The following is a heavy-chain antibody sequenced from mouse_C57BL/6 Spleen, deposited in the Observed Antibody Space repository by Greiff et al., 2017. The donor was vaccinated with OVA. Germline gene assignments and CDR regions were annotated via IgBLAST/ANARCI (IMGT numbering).Heavy chain of an antibody. CDR1: GFNIKDYY. CDR2: IDPEDGDT. D-gene: IGHD2-3*01. CDR3: ARGSDDERAWFAY. J-gene: IGHJ3*01. Sequence: VQLKESGAELVKPGASVKLSCTASGFNIKDYYMHWVKQRTEQGLEWIGRIDPEDGDTKYAPKFQGKATITADTSSNTAYLQLSSLTSEDTAVYCCARGSDDERAWFAYWGQGTLVTVSA. V-gene: IGHV14-2*01.